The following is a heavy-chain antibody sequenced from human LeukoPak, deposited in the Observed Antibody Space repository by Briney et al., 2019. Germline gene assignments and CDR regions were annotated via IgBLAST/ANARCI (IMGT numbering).Heavy chain of an antibody. CDR2: ISSSSTYI. CDR1: GFSFSSYS. D-gene: IGHD2-2*01. V-gene: IGHV3-21*01. Sequence: PGGSLRLSCAASGFSFSSYSMSWVRQAPGKGLEWVSSISSSSTYIYYADSVKGRFTISRDNAKNSLYLQMNSLRAEDTAVYYCARDGGQYCSRTSCFRADWFDPWGQGTLVTVSS. CDR3: ARDGGQYCSRTSCFRADWFDP. J-gene: IGHJ5*02.